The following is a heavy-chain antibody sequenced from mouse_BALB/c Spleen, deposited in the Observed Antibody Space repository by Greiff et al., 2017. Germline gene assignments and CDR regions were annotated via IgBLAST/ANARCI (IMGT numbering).Heavy chain of an antibody. V-gene: IGHV5-6-3*01. Sequence: EVQLVESGGGLVQPGGSLKLSCAASGFTFSSYGMSWVRQTPDKRLELVATINSNGGSTYYPDSVKGRFTISRDNAKNTLYLQMSSLKSEDTAMYYCARNYGSYYYAMDYWGQGTSVTVSS. J-gene: IGHJ4*01. CDR1: GFTFSSYG. CDR2: INSNGGST. CDR3: ARNYGSYYYAMDY. D-gene: IGHD1-1*01.